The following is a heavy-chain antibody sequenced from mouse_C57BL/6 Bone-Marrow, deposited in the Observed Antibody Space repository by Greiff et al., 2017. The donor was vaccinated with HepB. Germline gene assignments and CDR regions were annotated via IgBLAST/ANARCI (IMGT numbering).Heavy chain of an antibody. Sequence: EVKLVESGGCLVKPGGSLKLSCAASGFTFSSYAMSWVRQTPEKRLEWVATISDGGSYTYYPDNVKGRFTISRDNAKNNLYLQMSHLKSEDTAMYYCARGDYDDGYYAMDYWGQGTSVTVSS. CDR2: ISDGGSYT. CDR1: GFTFSSYA. V-gene: IGHV5-4*03. J-gene: IGHJ4*01. CDR3: ARGDYDDGYYAMDY. D-gene: IGHD2-4*01.